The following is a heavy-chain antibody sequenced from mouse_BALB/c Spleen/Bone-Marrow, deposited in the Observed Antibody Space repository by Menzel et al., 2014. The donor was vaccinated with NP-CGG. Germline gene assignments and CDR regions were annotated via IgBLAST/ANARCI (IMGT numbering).Heavy chain of an antibody. D-gene: IGHD2-4*01. Sequence: DVKLVESGGDLVKPGGSLKLSCAAPGFTFSSYGMSWVRQIPDKRLEWVATISSGGSYTFYPDSVKGRFTISRDNAKNTLNLQMTSLKSEDTAMYYCARRRDYDYFDYWGQGTTLTVSS. V-gene: IGHV5-6*02. CDR1: GFTFSSYG. CDR3: ARRRDYDYFDY. CDR2: ISSGGSYT. J-gene: IGHJ2*01.